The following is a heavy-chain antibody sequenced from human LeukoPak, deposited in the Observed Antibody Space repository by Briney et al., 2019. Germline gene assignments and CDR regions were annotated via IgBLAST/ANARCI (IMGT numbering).Heavy chain of an antibody. V-gene: IGHV3-9*01. CDR1: GFTFDDYA. Sequence: GRSLRLSCAASGFTFDDYAMHWVRQAPGKGLEWVSGISWNSGSIGYADSVKGRFTISRDNAKNSLYLQMNSLRAEDTAVYYCARGVVVAATFDYWGQGTLVTVSS. CDR3: ARGVVVAATFDY. J-gene: IGHJ4*02. CDR2: ISWNSGSI. D-gene: IGHD2-15*01.